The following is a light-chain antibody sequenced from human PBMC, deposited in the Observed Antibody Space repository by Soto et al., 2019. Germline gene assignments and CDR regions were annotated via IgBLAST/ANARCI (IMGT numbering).Light chain of an antibody. CDR3: QQYNSYPLT. Sequence: DIQMTQSPSSLSASIGDTVTITCRASQSIITYLNWYQQKPGKAPRILIYGASTLQSGVPSKFSGSGSGTDLTITISSLQPEDGETYYCQQYNSYPLTFGGGTKVDIK. J-gene: IGKJ4*01. V-gene: IGKV1-16*02. CDR1: QSIITY. CDR2: GAS.